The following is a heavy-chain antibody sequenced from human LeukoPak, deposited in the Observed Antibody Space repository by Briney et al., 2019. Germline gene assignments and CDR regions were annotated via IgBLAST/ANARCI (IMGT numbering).Heavy chain of an antibody. Sequence: SETLSLTCTVSGGSITSSSYYWGWIRQPPGKGLEWIGSVYYSGNTYYNSSLKSRVTISVDTSKKQFSLKLSSVTAADTAVYYCARALRYYYYYMDVWGKGTTVTVSS. CDR1: GGSITSSSYY. V-gene: IGHV4-39*07. CDR2: VYYSGNT. J-gene: IGHJ6*03. CDR3: ARALRYYYYYMDV.